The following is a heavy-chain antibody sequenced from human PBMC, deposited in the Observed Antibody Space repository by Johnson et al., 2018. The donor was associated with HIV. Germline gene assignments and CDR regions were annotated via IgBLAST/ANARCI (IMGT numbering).Heavy chain of an antibody. V-gene: IGHV3-74*01. J-gene: IGHJ3*01. D-gene: IGHD3-10*01. Sequence: VQLVESGGGLVQPGGSLRLSCEASGFTFISYWMHWVRQAPGKGLMWVSRINFDGTSTTYAASVKGRFSVSRDNVKDTLYLQMNNLRAEDTAVYYCTTTPTMVRGVDVWGQGTMVTVSS. CDR3: TTTPTMVRGVDV. CDR1: GFTFISYW. CDR2: INFDGTST.